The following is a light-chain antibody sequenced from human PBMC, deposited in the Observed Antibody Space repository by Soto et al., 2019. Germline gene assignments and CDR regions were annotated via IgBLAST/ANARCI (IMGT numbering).Light chain of an antibody. Sequence: EIVMTQSPATLSVSPGERATLSCRASQSVSSNLAWSQQKPGQAPRLLIYGASTRATGIPASFSGRVSGTEFILTISSVQSEDFAVYYCQQYNNWPFTFGPGTKVDIK. CDR1: QSVSSN. J-gene: IGKJ3*01. CDR2: GAS. V-gene: IGKV3-15*01. CDR3: QQYNNWPFT.